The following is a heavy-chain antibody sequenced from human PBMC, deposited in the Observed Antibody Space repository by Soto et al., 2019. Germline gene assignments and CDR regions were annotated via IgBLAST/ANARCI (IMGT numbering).Heavy chain of an antibody. J-gene: IGHJ4*02. Sequence: GGSLRLSCAASGFTFSSYGMHWVRQAPGKGLEWVAVISYDGSNKYYADSVKGRFTISRDNSKNTLYLQMNSLRAEDTAVYYCASEGRYSYGWGYFDYWGQGTLVTVSS. D-gene: IGHD5-18*01. CDR3: ASEGRYSYGWGYFDY. CDR1: GFTFSSYG. V-gene: IGHV3-30*03. CDR2: ISYDGSNK.